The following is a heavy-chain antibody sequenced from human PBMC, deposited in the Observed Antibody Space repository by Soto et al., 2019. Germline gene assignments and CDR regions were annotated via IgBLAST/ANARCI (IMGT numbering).Heavy chain of an antibody. J-gene: IGHJ6*02. Sequence: QVQLQESGPGLVKPSGTLSLTCAVSGGSISSSNWWSWVRQPPGKGLTWIGEIDHSGSTNYNPSLKRRVTISIDKSKNQFSLRLNSVTAADTAVYYCARDKLLSIGVGGDTYYYGMEVWGQGTTVTVSS. CDR3: ARDKLLSIGVGGDTYYYGMEV. CDR2: IDHSGST. V-gene: IGHV4-4*02. D-gene: IGHD3-10*01. CDR1: GGSISSSNW.